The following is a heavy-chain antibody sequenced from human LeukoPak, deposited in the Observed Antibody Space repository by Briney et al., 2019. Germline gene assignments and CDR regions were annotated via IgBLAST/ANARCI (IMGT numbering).Heavy chain of an antibody. D-gene: IGHD4-17*01. CDR2: ISWNSGSI. V-gene: IGHV3-9*01. Sequence: PGGSLRLSCVVSGFTFDDYAMHWVRQAPGKGLEWVSGISWNSGSIGYADSVKGRFTISRDNAKNSLYLQMNSLRAEDTALYYCAKDIQYGDFDAFDIWGQGTMVTVSS. CDR3: AKDIQYGDFDAFDI. CDR1: GFTFDDYA. J-gene: IGHJ3*02.